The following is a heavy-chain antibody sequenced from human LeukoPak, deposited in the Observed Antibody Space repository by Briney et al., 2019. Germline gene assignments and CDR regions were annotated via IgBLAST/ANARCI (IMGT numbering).Heavy chain of an antibody. CDR1: GYSISSGYY. CDR3: ARAGRYYYYMDV. V-gene: IGHV4-38-2*02. J-gene: IGHJ6*03. CDR2: IYHSGST. Sequence: SETLSLTCTVSGYSISSGYYWSRIRQPPGKGLEWIGSIYHSGSTYYNPSLKSRVTISVDTSKNQFSLKLSSVTAADTAVYYCARAGRYYYYMDVWGKGTTVTVSS.